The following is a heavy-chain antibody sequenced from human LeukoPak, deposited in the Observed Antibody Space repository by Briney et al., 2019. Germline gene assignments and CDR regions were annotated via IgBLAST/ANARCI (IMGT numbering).Heavy chain of an antibody. J-gene: IGHJ1*01. CDR1: GDSISSNNYY. D-gene: IGHD1-7*01. V-gene: IGHV4-39*07. CDR2: TSYSGST. Sequence: SETLSLTCTVSGDSISSNNYYWGWIRQPPGKGLEWIGSTSYSGSTYYNPSLKSRVTISVDTSKNQFSLKLSSVTAADTAVYYCARGPPLYNWNYGYFQHWGQGTLVTVSS. CDR3: ARGPPLYNWNYGYFQH.